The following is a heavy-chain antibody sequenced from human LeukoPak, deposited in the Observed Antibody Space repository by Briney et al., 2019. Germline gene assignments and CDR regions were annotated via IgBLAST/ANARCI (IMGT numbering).Heavy chain of an antibody. Sequence: SETLSLTCAVYGGSFSGHYWSWIRQPPGKGLEWIGEINHSGSTNYNPSLKSRVTISVDTSKNQFSLKLSSVTAADTAVYYCAVEGYYDSSGYYYMRFDPWGQGTLVTVSS. J-gene: IGHJ5*02. CDR2: INHSGST. CDR3: AVEGYYDSSGYYYMRFDP. V-gene: IGHV4-34*01. D-gene: IGHD3-22*01. CDR1: GGSFSGHY.